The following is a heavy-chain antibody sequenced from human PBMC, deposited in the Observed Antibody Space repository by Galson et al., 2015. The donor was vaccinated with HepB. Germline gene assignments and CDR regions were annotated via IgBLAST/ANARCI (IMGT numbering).Heavy chain of an antibody. CDR1: GYTFSTSG. CDR3: ARSYGGYTSSPENDY. D-gene: IGHD2-21*01. J-gene: IGHJ4*02. V-gene: IGHV1-18*04. Sequence: SVKVSCKASGYTFSTSGISWVRQAPGQGLEWMGWIGPHNDYTDYAQNFQNRVTMTTDTSTRITYMELRRLRLDDTAIYYCARSYGGYTSSPENDYWGQGTLVTVSP. CDR2: IGPHNDYT.